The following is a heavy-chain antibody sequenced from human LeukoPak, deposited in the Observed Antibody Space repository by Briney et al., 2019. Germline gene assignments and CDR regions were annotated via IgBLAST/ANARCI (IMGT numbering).Heavy chain of an antibody. CDR1: GGTFSSYA. CDR3: ASRSRGYSSSSVYFDY. J-gene: IGHJ4*02. CDR2: IIPIFGTA. V-gene: IGHV1-69*13. D-gene: IGHD6-6*01. Sequence: SVKVSYKASGGTFSSYAISWVRQAPGQGLEWMGGIIPIFGTANYAQKFQGRVTITADESTSTAYMELSSLRSEDTAVYYCASRSRGYSSSSVYFDYWGQGTLVTVSS.